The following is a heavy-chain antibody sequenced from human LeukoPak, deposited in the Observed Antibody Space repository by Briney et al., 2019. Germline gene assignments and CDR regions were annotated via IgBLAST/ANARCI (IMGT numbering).Heavy chain of an antibody. Sequence: GGSLRLSCAASGFTFSSYAMSWVRQAPGKGLEWVSAISGSGGSTYYADSVKGRFTISRDNSKNTLYLQMNSLRAEDTAAYYCAKVIVGATRAFDYWGQGTLVTVSS. CDR2: ISGSGGST. J-gene: IGHJ4*02. CDR1: GFTFSSYA. V-gene: IGHV3-23*01. CDR3: AKVIVGATRAFDY. D-gene: IGHD1-26*01.